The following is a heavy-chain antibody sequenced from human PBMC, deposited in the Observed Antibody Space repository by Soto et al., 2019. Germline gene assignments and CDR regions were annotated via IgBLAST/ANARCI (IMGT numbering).Heavy chain of an antibody. D-gene: IGHD3-16*01. CDR3: AKGGYYSVFNI. J-gene: IGHJ3*02. CDR2: ISGSGGLT. CDR1: GFPFSSYA. Sequence: EMQLLESGGGLVQPGGCLRLSCVASGFPFSSYAMGWDRQTPGQGLEWVAGISGSGGLTYYADSVKGRFTISRDNSNNTLSLQVHSLRVEDTAAYFCAKGGYYSVFNIWGQGTMVSVSP. V-gene: IGHV3-23*01.